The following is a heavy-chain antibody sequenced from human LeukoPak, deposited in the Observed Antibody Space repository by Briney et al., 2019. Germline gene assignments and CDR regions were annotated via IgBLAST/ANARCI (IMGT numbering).Heavy chain of an antibody. D-gene: IGHD2-2*01. CDR2: INHSGST. J-gene: IGHJ4*02. Sequence: SETLSLTCAVYGGSFSGYYGSWIRQPPGKGLEWIGEINHSGSTNYNPSLKSRVTISVDTSKNQFSLKLSSVTAADTAVYYCARRCSSASCSFDYWGQGTLVTVSS. V-gene: IGHV4-34*01. CDR3: ARRCSSASCSFDY. CDR1: GGSFSGYY.